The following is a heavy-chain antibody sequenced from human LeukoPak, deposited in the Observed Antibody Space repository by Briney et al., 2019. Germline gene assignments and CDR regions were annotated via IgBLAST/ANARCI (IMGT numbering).Heavy chain of an antibody. D-gene: IGHD3-22*01. J-gene: IGHJ4*02. CDR1: GFTFSDYY. CDR2: ISSSGSTI. V-gene: IGHV3-11*01. Sequence: QSGGSLRLSCAASGFTFSDYYMSWIRQAPGKGLEWVSYISSSGSTIYYADSVKGRFTISRDNAKNSLYLQMNSLRAEDTAVYYCARDQIVHDSSGYYSYWGQGTLVTVSS. CDR3: ARDQIVHDSSGYYSY.